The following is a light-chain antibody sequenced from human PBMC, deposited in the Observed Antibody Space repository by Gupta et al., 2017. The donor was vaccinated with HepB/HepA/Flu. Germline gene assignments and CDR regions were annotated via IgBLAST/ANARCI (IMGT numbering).Light chain of an antibody. Sequence: QSALTQPASASGSPGQSITISCTATIRDVGGYNYVSWYQQLPGKAPKVLIYDVSNRPSGVSDRFSGSKSGYTASLTISGLQAQDEADYYCSSYTISSTEIFGGGTKLTVL. CDR2: DVS. CDR1: IRDVGGYNY. CDR3: SSYTISSTEI. V-gene: IGLV2-14*03. J-gene: IGLJ2*01.